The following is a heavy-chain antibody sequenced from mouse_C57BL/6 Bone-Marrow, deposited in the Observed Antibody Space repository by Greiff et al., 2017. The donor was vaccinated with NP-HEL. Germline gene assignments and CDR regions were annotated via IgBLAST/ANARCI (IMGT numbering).Heavy chain of an antibody. V-gene: IGHV1-82*01. CDR3: ARQLRLPFAY. J-gene: IGHJ3*01. CDR1: GYAFSSSW. CDR2: IYPGDGDT. D-gene: IGHD3-2*02. Sequence: QVQLQQSGPELVKPGASVKISCKASGYAFSSSWMNWVKQRPGKGLEWIGRIYPGDGDTNYNGKFKGKATLTADKSSSTAYMQLSSLTSEDSAVYFCARQLRLPFAYWGKGTLVTVSA.